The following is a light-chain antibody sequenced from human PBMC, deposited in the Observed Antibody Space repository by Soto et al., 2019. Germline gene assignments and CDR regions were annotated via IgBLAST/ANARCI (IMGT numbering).Light chain of an antibody. CDR3: SSYKSSSTVVV. CDR1: SSDVGGYNY. V-gene: IGLV2-14*01. J-gene: IGLJ2*01. Sequence: QSALTQPASVSGSPGQSITISCTGTSSDVGGYNYVSWYQQYPGTAPKLMIFGVSDRPSGVSNRFSGSKSGNTASLTISGLQAEDEADYYCSSYKSSSTVVVFGGGTKLTVL. CDR2: GVS.